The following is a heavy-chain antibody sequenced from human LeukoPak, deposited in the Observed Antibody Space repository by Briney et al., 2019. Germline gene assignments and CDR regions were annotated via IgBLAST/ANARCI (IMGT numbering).Heavy chain of an antibody. CDR1: GFTFSSYS. V-gene: IGHV3-21*01. Sequence: GGSQRLSCAASGFTFSSYSMNWVRQAPGKGLEWVSYISSSSSYIYNADSVKGRFTNSRDNAKNQLYLQINSLRAEDTAVYYCARTITMIVVDVVFDYWGQGTLVTVSS. CDR2: ISSSSSYI. J-gene: IGHJ4*02. D-gene: IGHD3-22*01. CDR3: ARTITMIVVDVVFDY.